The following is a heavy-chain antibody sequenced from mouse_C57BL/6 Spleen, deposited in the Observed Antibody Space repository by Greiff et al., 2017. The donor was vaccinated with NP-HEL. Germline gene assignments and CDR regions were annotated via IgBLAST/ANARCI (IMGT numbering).Heavy chain of an antibody. V-gene: IGHV1-69*01. CDR3: ASYYDAVGFAY. D-gene: IGHD2-4*01. CDR2: IDPSDSYT. J-gene: IGHJ3*01. Sequence: QVQLQQSGAELVMPGASVKLSCKASGYTFTSYWMHWVKQRPGQGLEWIGEIDPSDSYTSYNQKFKGKSTLTVDKSSSTAYMQLSSLTAEDSAVYDCASYYDAVGFAYWGQGTLVTVSA. CDR1: GYTFTSYW.